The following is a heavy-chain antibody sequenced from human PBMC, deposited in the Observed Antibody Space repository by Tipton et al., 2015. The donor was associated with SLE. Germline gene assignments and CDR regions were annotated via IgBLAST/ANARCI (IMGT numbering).Heavy chain of an antibody. Sequence: GLVKPSETLSLSCTVSGDSVGSSTYYWGWIRQPPGKGLEWIGSVFNTGNTYYNPSLNSRVTMSVDTSKNQFSLKLSSVTAADTALYYCARRLRFLERYDYWGQGTLVTVSS. D-gene: IGHD3-3*01. J-gene: IGHJ4*02. CDR1: GDSVGSSTYY. CDR3: ARRLRFLERYDY. CDR2: VFNTGNT. V-gene: IGHV4-39*01.